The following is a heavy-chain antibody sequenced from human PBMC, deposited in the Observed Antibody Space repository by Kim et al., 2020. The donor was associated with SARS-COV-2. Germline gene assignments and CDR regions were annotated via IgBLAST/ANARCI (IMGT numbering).Heavy chain of an antibody. V-gene: IGHV4-34*01. J-gene: IGHJ5*01. CDR3: ARVARVEYYGSGRRCPSPGPEFAS. CDR2: INHSGST. Sequence: SETLSLTCAVYGGSFSGYYWSWIRQPPGKGLEWIGEINHSGSTNYNPSLKSRVTISVDTSKNQFSLKLNSVTAADTAVYYCARVARVEYYGSGRRCPSPGPEFASWGQGTLVTVSS. D-gene: IGHD3-10*01. CDR1: GGSFSGYY.